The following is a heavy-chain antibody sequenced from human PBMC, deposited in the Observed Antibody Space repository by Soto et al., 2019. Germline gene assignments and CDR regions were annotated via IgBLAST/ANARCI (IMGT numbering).Heavy chain of an antibody. Sequence: SETLSLTCAVYGGSFSGYDWTWIRQPPGTGLEWIGEINHSGSSNYNPSLKSRVTISVDTSKNQFSLKLTSVTAADTAVYYCARDKITGLFDYWGQGTLVTFS. D-gene: IGHD2-8*02. J-gene: IGHJ4*02. CDR3: ARDKITGLFDY. V-gene: IGHV4-34*01. CDR2: INHSGSS. CDR1: GGSFSGYD.